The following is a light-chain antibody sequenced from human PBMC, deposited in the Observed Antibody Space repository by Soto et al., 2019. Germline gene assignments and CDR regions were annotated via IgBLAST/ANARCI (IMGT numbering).Light chain of an antibody. CDR2: LNSDGSH. J-gene: IGLJ2*01. V-gene: IGLV4-69*01. CDR1: SGHSRYA. CDR3: QTWDTGIVL. Sequence: QLVLTQSPSASASLGASVKLTCTLSSGHSRYAIAWHQQQPEKGPRFLMKLNSDGSHSKGDGIPDRFSGSNSGAERYLTISSLQSEDEADYYCQTWDTGIVLFGGGTKLTVL.